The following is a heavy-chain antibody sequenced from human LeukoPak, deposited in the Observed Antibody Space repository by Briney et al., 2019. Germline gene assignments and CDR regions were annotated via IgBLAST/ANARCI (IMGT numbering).Heavy chain of an antibody. Sequence: GGSLRLSCAASGLTFSSYGMHWVRQAPGKGLEWVAVISYDGTIRNYADSVKGRFTVSRDNSKNTLYLQMNSLTAEDTALYYCAKGGCSSTTCYLANPWGQGTLVTVSS. CDR3: AKGGCSSTTCYLANP. CDR1: GLTFSSYG. V-gene: IGHV3-30*18. D-gene: IGHD2-2*01. J-gene: IGHJ5*02. CDR2: ISYDGTIR.